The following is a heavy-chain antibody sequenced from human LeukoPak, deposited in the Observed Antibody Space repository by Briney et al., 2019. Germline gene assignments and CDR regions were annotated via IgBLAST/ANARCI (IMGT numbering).Heavy chain of an antibody. CDR1: GFTVSSYY. CDR2: IYSGGST. V-gene: IGHV3-53*01. J-gene: IGHJ6*02. D-gene: IGHD6-19*01. Sequence: GGSLRLSCAASGFTVSSYYMSWVRQAPGKGLEWVSVIYSGGSTYYDDSMKSRFTTSTDNSKNTLYIQRNSLRAEDTAVYYCARDSSGWFRDYYYGMDVWGQGTTVTVSS. CDR3: ARDSSGWFRDYYYGMDV.